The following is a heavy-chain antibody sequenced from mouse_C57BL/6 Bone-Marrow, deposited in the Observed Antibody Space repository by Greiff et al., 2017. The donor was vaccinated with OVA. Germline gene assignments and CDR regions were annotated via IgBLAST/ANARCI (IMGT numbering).Heavy chain of an antibody. J-gene: IGHJ3*01. CDR1: GFTFSSYG. CDR3: ASAPYYSNRGFAY. Sequence: EVQLVESGGDLVKPGGSLKLSCAASGFTFSSYGMSWVRQTPDKRLEWVATISSGGSYTYYPDSVKGRFTISRDNAKNTLYLQMSSLKSEDTAMYYCASAPYYSNRGFAYWGQGTLVTVSA. D-gene: IGHD2-5*01. V-gene: IGHV5-6*01. CDR2: ISSGGSYT.